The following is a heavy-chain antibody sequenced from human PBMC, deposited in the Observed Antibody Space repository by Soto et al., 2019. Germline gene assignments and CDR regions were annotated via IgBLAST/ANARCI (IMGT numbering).Heavy chain of an antibody. D-gene: IGHD4-17*01. Sequence: PSETLSLTCTVSGGSISSYYWSWIRQPPGKGLEWIGYIYYSGSTNYNPSLKSRVTISVDTSKNQFSLKLSSVTAADTAVYYCARSFGYYGYYYYMDVWGKGTTVTVSS. J-gene: IGHJ6*03. V-gene: IGHV4-59*08. CDR1: GGSISSYY. CDR2: IYYSGST. CDR3: ARSFGYYGYYYYMDV.